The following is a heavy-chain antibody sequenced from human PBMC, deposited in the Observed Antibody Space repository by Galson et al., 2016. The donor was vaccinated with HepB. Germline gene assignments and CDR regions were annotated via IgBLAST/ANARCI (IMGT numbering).Heavy chain of an antibody. J-gene: IGHJ2*01. CDR3: ARSACSGGACYSFWYFDI. V-gene: IGHV5-51*01. CDR2: IYPGDSDA. D-gene: IGHD2-15*01. CDR1: GYIFTSHW. Sequence: QSGAEVKKSGESLKISCKGSGYIFTSHWIAWVREMPGKGLEWMGIIYPGDSDARYSPSFQGQVTISADKSTNTAHLQWSSLEASDTATYYCARSACSGGACYSFWYFDIWGRGTPVSVSS.